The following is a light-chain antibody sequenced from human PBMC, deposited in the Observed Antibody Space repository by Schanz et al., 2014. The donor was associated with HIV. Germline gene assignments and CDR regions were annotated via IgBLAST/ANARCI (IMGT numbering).Light chain of an antibody. CDR2: ATS. CDR1: QTITNNF. Sequence: EIVLTQSPGTLSLFPGERAALSCRASQTITNNFLAWYQQRPGQAPRLVIYATSTRAAGIPDRFSGTGSGTDFTLTISRVEPEDYAVYSCQQYSTSPRTFGQGTKVEIK. J-gene: IGKJ1*01. V-gene: IGKV3-20*01. CDR3: QQYSTSPRT.